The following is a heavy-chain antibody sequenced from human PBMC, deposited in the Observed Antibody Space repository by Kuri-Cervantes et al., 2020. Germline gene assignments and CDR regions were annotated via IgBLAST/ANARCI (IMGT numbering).Heavy chain of an antibody. V-gene: IGHV4-61*02. Sequence: SETLSLTCTVSGGSISSGSYYWSRIRQPAGKGLEWIGRIYTSGSTNYNPSLKSRVTISVDTSKNQFSLKLSSVTAADTAVYYCARGTAPDYWGQGTLVTVSS. J-gene: IGHJ4*02. CDR1: GGSISSGSYY. D-gene: IGHD4-17*01. CDR2: IYTSGST. CDR3: ARGTAPDY.